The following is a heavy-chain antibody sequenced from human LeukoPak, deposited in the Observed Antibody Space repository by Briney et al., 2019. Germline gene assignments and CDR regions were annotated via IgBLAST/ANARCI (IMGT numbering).Heavy chain of an antibody. Sequence: SETLSLTCTVSGGSISSYYWSWIRQPPGKGLEWIGYIYYSGSTNYNPSLKSRVTISVDTSKNQFSLKLTSVTAADTAVYYCARDKGYSGFYFQHWGQGTLVTVSS. CDR3: ARDKGYSGFYFQH. D-gene: IGHD3-22*01. CDR2: IYYSGST. V-gene: IGHV4-59*01. J-gene: IGHJ1*01. CDR1: GGSISSYY.